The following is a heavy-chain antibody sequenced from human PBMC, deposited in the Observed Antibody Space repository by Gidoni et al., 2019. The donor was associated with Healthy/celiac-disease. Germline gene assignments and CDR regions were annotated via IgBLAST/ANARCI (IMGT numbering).Heavy chain of an antibody. CDR1: GFTFSGSA. V-gene: IGHV3-73*02. CDR2: IRSKANSYAT. Sequence: EVQLVESGGGLVQPGGSLKLSCAASGFTFSGSAMHWVRQASGKGLEWVGRIRSKANSYATAYAASVKGRFTISRDDSKNTAYLQMNSLKTEDTAVYYCTRQSGSYHYFDYWGQGTLVTVSS. J-gene: IGHJ4*02. CDR3: TRQSGSYHYFDY. D-gene: IGHD1-26*01.